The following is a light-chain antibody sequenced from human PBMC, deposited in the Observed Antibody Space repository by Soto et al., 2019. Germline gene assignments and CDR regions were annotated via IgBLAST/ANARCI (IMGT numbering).Light chain of an antibody. Sequence: EIVMTQSPATLSVSPGERATLSCRASQSVSSNLAWYQQKPGQAPRLLIYGASTRATGIPARFSGSGSGTEFTLTISSLQSEDFAVYYCKQYNTWSTFGHGTTLEIK. CDR2: GAS. CDR3: KQYNTWST. J-gene: IGKJ2*01. CDR1: QSVSSN. V-gene: IGKV3-15*01.